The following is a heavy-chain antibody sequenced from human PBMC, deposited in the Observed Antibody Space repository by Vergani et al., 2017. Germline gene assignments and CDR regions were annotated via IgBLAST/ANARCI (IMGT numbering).Heavy chain of an antibody. J-gene: IGHJ6*02. CDR1: GGSISSGGYY. CDR2: IYYSGST. V-gene: IGHV4-61*08. Sequence: QVQLQESGPGLVKPSETLSLTCTVSGGSISSGGYYWSWIRQHPGKGLEWIGYIYYSGSTNYNPSLKSRVPISVDTSKNQFSLKLSSVTAADTAVYYCARDRADFWRHYGMDVWGQGTTVTVSS. D-gene: IGHD3-3*01. CDR3: ARDRADFWRHYGMDV.